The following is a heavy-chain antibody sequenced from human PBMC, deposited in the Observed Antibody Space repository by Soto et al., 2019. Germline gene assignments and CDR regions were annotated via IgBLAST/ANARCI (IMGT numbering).Heavy chain of an antibody. V-gene: IGHV1-69*06. CDR2: IIPVLGTV. CDR1: GGTFSSNA. D-gene: IGHD3-3*01. J-gene: IGHJ6*02. Sequence: QVQLVQSGAEVKKPGSSVKASCKASGGTFSSNAINWVRQAPGQGLEWMGGIIPVLGTVAYAQNFQGRLTINADKSMKTAYMDLSSLRSEDTAMYYCARAKLRPGLRFFEWISHHHSHYEMDVWGQGTTVTVSS. CDR3: ARAKLRPGLRFFEWISHHHSHYEMDV.